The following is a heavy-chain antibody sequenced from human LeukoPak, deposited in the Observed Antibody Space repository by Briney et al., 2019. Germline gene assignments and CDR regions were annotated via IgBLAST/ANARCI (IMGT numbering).Heavy chain of an antibody. CDR3: AKDAKRITMVRGVKGGNWFDP. CDR1: GFTFSSYG. D-gene: IGHD3-10*01. V-gene: IGHV3-30*18. CDR2: ISYDGSNK. Sequence: GGSLRLSCAASGFTFSSYGMHWVRQAPGKGLEWVAVISYDGSNKYYAGSVKGRFTISRDNSKNTLYLQMNSLRAEDTAVYYCAKDAKRITMVRGVKGGNWFDPWGQGTLVTVSS. J-gene: IGHJ5*02.